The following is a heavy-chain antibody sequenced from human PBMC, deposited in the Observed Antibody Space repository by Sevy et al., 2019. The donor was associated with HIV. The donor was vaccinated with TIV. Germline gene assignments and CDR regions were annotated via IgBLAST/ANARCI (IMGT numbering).Heavy chain of an antibody. J-gene: IGHJ4*02. CDR3: VRDERAIASHFDY. CDR2: FDRTDIT. CDR1: GFTLSSYT. D-gene: IGHD2-21*01. V-gene: IGHV3-48*02. Sequence: GGSLRLSCEASGFTLSSYTMNWVRQSPEKGLEWVANFDRTDITHYADSVKGRFIISRDTAKNSLFLQMNSLRDDDTAMYVCVRDERAIASHFDYWGRGTLVTVSS.